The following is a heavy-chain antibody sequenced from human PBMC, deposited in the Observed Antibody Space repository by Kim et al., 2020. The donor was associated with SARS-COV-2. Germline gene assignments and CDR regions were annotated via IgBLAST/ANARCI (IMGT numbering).Heavy chain of an antibody. Sequence: GESLKISCKGSGYSFTSYWIGWVRQMPGKGLEWMGIIYPGDSDTRYSPSFQGQVTTSADKSISTAYLQWSSLKASDTAMYYCARTINDILTGSPYWYFDLWGRGTLVTVSS. CDR2: IYPGDSDT. CDR1: GYSFTSYW. V-gene: IGHV5-51*01. CDR3: ARTINDILTGSPYWYFDL. J-gene: IGHJ2*01. D-gene: IGHD3-9*01.